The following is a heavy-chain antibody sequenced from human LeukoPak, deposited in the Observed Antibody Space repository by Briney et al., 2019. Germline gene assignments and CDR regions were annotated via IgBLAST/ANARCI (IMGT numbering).Heavy chain of an antibody. CDR2: IYSGGST. Sequence: PGGSLRLSCAASGFTVSSNYMSWVRQAPGKGLEWVSVIYSGGSTYYADSVKGRFTISRDNSKNTPYLQMNSLRAEDTAVYYCARAGDILTGYHVGYYYYGMDVWGQGTTVTVSS. CDR1: GFTVSSNY. CDR3: ARAGDILTGYHVGYYYYGMDV. V-gene: IGHV3-66*01. D-gene: IGHD3-9*01. J-gene: IGHJ6*02.